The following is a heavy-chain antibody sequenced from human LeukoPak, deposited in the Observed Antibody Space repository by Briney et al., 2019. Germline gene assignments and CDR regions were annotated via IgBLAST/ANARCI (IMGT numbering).Heavy chain of an antibody. CDR1: GGSISSSSYY. Sequence: SETLSLTCTVSGGSISSSSYYWGWIRQPPGKGLEWIGSIYYSGSTYYNPSLKSRGTISVDTSKNQFSLKLSSVTAADTAVYYCARHYGWFDPWGQGTLVTVSS. D-gene: IGHD3-16*01. J-gene: IGHJ5*02. CDR2: IYYSGST. CDR3: ARHYGWFDP. V-gene: IGHV4-39*01.